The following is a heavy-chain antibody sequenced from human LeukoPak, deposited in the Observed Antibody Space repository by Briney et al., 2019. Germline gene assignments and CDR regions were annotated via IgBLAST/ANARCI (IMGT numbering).Heavy chain of an antibody. CDR2: IYYSGST. Sequence: SETLSLTCTVSGGSISSSSYYWGWIRQPPGKGLEWIGSIYYSGSTYYNPSLKSRVTISVDTSKNQFSLKLSSVTAADTTVYYCARALFEGATFFDYWGQGTLVTVSS. D-gene: IGHD1-26*01. CDR1: GGSISSSSYY. V-gene: IGHV4-39*07. J-gene: IGHJ4*02. CDR3: ARALFEGATFFDY.